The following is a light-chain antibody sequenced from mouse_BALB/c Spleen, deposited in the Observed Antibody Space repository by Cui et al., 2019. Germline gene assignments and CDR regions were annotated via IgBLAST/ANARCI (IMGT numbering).Light chain of an antibody. J-gene: IGKJ2*01. V-gene: IGKV6-15*01. Sequence: DIVMTQYQQFMSTSVGDRVSVTCKASQNVGTNVAWYQQKPGQSPKALIYSASYRYSGVPDRFTGSGSGTDFTLTISNVQSEDLAEYFCQQYNSYPYTFGGGTKLEIK. CDR1: QNVGTN. CDR2: SAS. CDR3: QQYNSYPYT.